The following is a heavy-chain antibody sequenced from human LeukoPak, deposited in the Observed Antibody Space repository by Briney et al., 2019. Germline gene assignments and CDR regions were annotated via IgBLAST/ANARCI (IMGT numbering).Heavy chain of an antibody. Sequence: ASVKVSCKASGYTFTGYYMHWVRQAPGQGLEWMGWINPNSGGTNYAQKFQGRVTMTRDTSIRTAYMELSRLRSDDTAVYYCAKSGYSYGYYGMDAWGQGTTVTVPS. J-gene: IGHJ6*02. CDR2: INPNSGGT. CDR1: GYTFTGYY. CDR3: AKSGYSYGYYGMDA. D-gene: IGHD5-18*01. V-gene: IGHV1-2*02.